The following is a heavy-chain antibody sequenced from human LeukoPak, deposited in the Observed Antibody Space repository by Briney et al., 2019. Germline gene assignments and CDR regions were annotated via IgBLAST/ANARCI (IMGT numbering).Heavy chain of an antibody. V-gene: IGHV4-34*01. CDR1: GGSFSGYY. CDR2: INHSGST. J-gene: IGHJ4*02. D-gene: IGHD2-15*01. CDR3: ARGPPGRVVVVVAAKPRYYFDY. Sequence: SETLSLTCAVYGGSFSGYYWSWIRQPPGEGLEWIGEINHSGSTNYNPSLKSRVTISVDTSKNQFSLKLSSVTAADTAVYYCARGPPGRVVVVVAAKPRYYFDYWGQGTLVTVSS.